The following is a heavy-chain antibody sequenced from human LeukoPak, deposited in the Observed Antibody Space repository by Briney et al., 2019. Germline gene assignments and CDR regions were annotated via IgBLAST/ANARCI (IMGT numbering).Heavy chain of an antibody. Sequence: GASVNVSCKASGGTFISYAISWVRQAPGQGLEWMGGIIPIFGTANYAQKFQGRVTITTDESTSTAYMELSSLRSEDTAVYYCARERGVAGIGAAGTQSFDYWGQGTLVTVSS. J-gene: IGHJ4*02. CDR2: IIPIFGTA. D-gene: IGHD6-13*01. V-gene: IGHV1-69*05. CDR3: ARERGVAGIGAAGTQSFDY. CDR1: GGTFISYA.